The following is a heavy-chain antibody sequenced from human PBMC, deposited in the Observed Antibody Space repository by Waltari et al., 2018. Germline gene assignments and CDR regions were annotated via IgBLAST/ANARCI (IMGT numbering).Heavy chain of an antibody. D-gene: IGHD6-19*01. CDR3: ARLERWLGDFDY. J-gene: IGHJ4*02. CDR2: ISGRGGST. CDR1: GFTFSSYA. Sequence: EVQLLESGGGLVQPGGSLRLSCAASGFTFSSYAMSWVRQAPGKGLEWVSAISGRGGSTYYADSVKGRFTISRDNSKNTLYLQMNSLRAEDTAVYYCARLERWLGDFDYWGQGTLVTVSS. V-gene: IGHV3-23*01.